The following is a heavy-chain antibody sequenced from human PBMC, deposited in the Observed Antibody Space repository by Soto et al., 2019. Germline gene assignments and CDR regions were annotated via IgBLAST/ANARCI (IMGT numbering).Heavy chain of an antibody. CDR2: ISAYNGDT. Sequence: QAQLVQSGGEVKKPGASVKVSCRASGYTFTSYGYAWVRQAPGQGLEWMGWISAYNGDTNNAQKFQDRVTLTTDTSTTTAHMELRNLGSDDTAVYYCARSGAYCTSLTCLFDSFWGLGTLVTVSS. CDR3: ARSGAYCTSLTCLFDSF. V-gene: IGHV1-18*01. D-gene: IGHD2-8*01. J-gene: IGHJ4*02. CDR1: GYTFTSYG.